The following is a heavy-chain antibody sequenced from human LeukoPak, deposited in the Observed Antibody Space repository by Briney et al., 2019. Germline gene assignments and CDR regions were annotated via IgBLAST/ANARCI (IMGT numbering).Heavy chain of an antibody. V-gene: IGHV3-23*01. CDR1: GFTFSSYA. Sequence: GGSLRLSCAASGFTFSSYAMSWVRQAPGKGLEWVSAISGSGGSTYYADSVKGRFTISRDNSKNTLYLQMNSLRAEDTAVYYCAKDPYDILTVHYYFDYWGQGTLVTVSS. CDR2: ISGSGGST. CDR3: AKDPYDILTVHYYFDY. J-gene: IGHJ4*02. D-gene: IGHD3-9*01.